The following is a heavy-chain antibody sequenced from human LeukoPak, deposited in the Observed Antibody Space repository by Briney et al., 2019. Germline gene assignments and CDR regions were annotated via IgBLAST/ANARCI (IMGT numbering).Heavy chain of an antibody. CDR3: ASLDTAMGLDFDY. Sequence: ASVKVSCKAFGYTFTGCHMHWVRQAPGQGLEWMGWINPNSGDTNYAQKFQGRVTMTRDTSISTAYMELSRLRSDDTAVYYCASLDTAMGLDFDYWGQGTLVTVSS. CDR2: INPNSGDT. CDR1: GYTFTGCH. J-gene: IGHJ4*02. D-gene: IGHD5-18*01. V-gene: IGHV1-2*02.